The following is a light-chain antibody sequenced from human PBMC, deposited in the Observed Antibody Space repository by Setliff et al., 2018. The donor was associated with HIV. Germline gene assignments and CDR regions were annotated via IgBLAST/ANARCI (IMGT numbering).Light chain of an antibody. CDR3: NSKTGDSIYV. Sequence: QSALTQPPSASGSPGQSVTISCTGASSDVGGYNYVSWCQQHPGKAPKLMIYEVTKRPSGVPDRFSGSKSGNTASLTVSGLQAEDEADYYCNSKTGDSIYVFGSGTKVTV. CDR1: SSDVGGYNY. J-gene: IGLJ1*01. CDR2: EVT. V-gene: IGLV2-8*01.